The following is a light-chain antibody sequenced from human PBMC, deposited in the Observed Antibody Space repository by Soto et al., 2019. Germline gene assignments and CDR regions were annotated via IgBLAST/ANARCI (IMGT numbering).Light chain of an antibody. J-gene: IGLJ3*02. V-gene: IGLV2-14*01. CDR1: SSDVGGHNR. CDR2: EVN. Sequence: QSVLTQPASVSGSPGQSITISCTGTSSDVGGHNRVSWSQQHPGRAPKLIIYEVNKRPSGVSTRFSGSKSGNTASLTISGLQPDDEADYYCSSFTGSSTWVFGGGTKVTVL. CDR3: SSFTGSSTWV.